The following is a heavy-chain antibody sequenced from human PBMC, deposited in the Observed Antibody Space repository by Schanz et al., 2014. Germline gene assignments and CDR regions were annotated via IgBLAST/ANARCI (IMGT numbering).Heavy chain of an antibody. J-gene: IGHJ3*02. CDR2: ISHDGSNK. CDR3: ARRKHAFDI. CDR1: RFTFNAYD. V-gene: IGHV3-30*03. Sequence: QVQLVESGGGLVKPGGSLRLSCAASRFTFNAYDMYWIRQAPGKGLEWVALISHDGSNKNSADSVKGRFTISRDNSKNTLYLQMNSLRAEDTAVYYCARRKHAFDIWGQGTMVTVSS.